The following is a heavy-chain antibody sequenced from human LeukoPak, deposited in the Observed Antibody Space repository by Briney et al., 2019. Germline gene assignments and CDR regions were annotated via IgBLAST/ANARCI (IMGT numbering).Heavy chain of an antibody. CDR2: IYHSGST. Sequence: SGTLSLTCAVPGGSISSSNWWSWVRQPPGKGLEWIGEIYHSGSTNYNPSLKSRVTISVDTSKNQFSLKLSSVTAADTAVYYCARSTILAYFDYWGQGTLVTVSS. J-gene: IGHJ4*02. CDR3: ARSTILAYFDY. CDR1: GGSISSSNW. D-gene: IGHD2-2*01. V-gene: IGHV4-4*02.